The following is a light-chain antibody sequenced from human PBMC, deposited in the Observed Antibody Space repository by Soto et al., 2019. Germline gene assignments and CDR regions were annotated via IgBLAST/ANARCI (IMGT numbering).Light chain of an antibody. CDR3: QQYTQSLWT. V-gene: IGKV3-11*01. CDR1: QSVSSY. CDR2: DAS. Sequence: EIVLTQSPATLSLSPGERATLSCRASQSVSSYLAWYQQKPGQAPRLLIYDASNRATGIPARFSGSGSGTDFTLTIDRLEPEDFAVYFCQQYTQSLWTFGQGSKVEIK. J-gene: IGKJ1*01.